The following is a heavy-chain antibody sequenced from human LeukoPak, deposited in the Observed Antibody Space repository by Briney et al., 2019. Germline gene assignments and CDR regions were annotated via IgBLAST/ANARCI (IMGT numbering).Heavy chain of an antibody. CDR1: GYTFTSYG. V-gene: IGHV1-2*02. J-gene: IGHJ4*02. CDR3: ARVYGDYAIDY. D-gene: IGHD4-17*01. Sequence: ASVKVSCKASGYTFTSYGISWVRQAPGQGLEWMGWINPNSGGTNYAQKFQGRVTMTRDTSISTAYMELSRLRSDDTAVYYCARVYGDYAIDYWGQGTLVTVSS. CDR2: INPNSGGT.